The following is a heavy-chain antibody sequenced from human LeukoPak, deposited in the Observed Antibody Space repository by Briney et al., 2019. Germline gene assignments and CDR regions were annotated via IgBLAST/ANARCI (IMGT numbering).Heavy chain of an antibody. CDR2: IKSKTDGGTT. D-gene: IGHD3-9*01. Sequence: GSLRLSCAASGFTFSNAWMSWVRQAPGKGLEWVGRIKSKTDGGTTDYAAPVKGRFTISRDDSKNTLYLQMNSLKTEDTAVYYCTTDYYYDILTGYYTPLDYFDHWGQGTLVTVSS. CDR1: GFTFSNAW. V-gene: IGHV3-15*01. CDR3: TTDYYYDILTGYYTPLDYFDH. J-gene: IGHJ4*02.